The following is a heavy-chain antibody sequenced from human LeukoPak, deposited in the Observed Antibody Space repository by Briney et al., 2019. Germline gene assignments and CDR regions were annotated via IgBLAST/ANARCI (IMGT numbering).Heavy chain of an antibody. Sequence: EASETLSLTCTVSGGSISSSSYHWGWIRQPPGKGLEWIGSIYYSGSTYYNPSLKSRVTISVDTSKNQFSLKLSSVTAADTAVYYCARDLPCSSTSCYDWFDPWGQGTLVTVSS. CDR1: GGSISSSSYH. J-gene: IGHJ5*02. D-gene: IGHD2-2*01. V-gene: IGHV4-39*07. CDR3: ARDLPCSSTSCYDWFDP. CDR2: IYYSGST.